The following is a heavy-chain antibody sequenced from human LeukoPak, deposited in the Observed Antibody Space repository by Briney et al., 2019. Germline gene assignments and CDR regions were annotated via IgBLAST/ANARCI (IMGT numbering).Heavy chain of an antibody. CDR3: ATLMVRGKTIDY. V-gene: IGHV3-48*03. J-gene: IGHJ4*02. Sequence: GGSLRLSCAASGFTFSNYEMHWVRQAPGKGLEWVSYISSSGSDIYYADSVKGRFTISRDNAKNSLYLHMNSLRAEDTAVYYCATLMVRGKTIDYWGQGTLVTVSS. D-gene: IGHD3-10*01. CDR1: GFTFSNYE. CDR2: ISSSGSDI.